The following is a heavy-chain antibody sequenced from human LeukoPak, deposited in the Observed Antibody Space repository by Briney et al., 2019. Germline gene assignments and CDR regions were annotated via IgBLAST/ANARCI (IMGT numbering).Heavy chain of an antibody. Sequence: SETLSLTCTVSGGSISSGSYYWSWIRQPAGKGLAWIGRIYTSGSTNYNPSLKSRVTMSVDTSKNQFSLKLSSVTAADTAVYYCARAGIRGQWLTLGYYYYMDVWGKGTTVTISS. D-gene: IGHD6-19*01. CDR2: IYTSGST. CDR1: GGSISSGSYY. CDR3: ARAGIRGQWLTLGYYYYMDV. J-gene: IGHJ6*03. V-gene: IGHV4-61*02.